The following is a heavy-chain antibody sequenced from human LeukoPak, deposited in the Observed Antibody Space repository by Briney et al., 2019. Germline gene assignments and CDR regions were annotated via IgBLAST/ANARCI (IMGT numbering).Heavy chain of an antibody. CDR1: GFTFSSND. CDR3: ATDAGHWFDP. J-gene: IGHJ5*02. CDR2: IWYDGNNK. V-gene: IGHV3-33*01. Sequence: PGTSLRLSCAASGFTFSSNDMRWVRQAPGKGREWVAVIWYDGNNKYYADSVKGRFTISRDNSKNTLFLQMNSLRAEDTAVYYCATDAGHWFDPWGQGTLVTVSS.